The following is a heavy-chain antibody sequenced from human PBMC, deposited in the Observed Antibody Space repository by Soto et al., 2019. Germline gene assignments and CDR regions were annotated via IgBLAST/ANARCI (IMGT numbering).Heavy chain of an antibody. J-gene: IGHJ5*02. CDR3: ARDGGSGSPLLNWFDP. Sequence: QVQLQQWGAGLLKPSEPLSLTCAVYGGSFSGHFWSWIRQPPGKGLEWIGEINHSGSTNFNPSLKSRVTISVDTSKNQFSLKLSSVTAADTAVYYCARDGGSGSPLLNWFDPWGQGTLVTVSS. CDR1: GGSFSGHF. CDR2: INHSGST. D-gene: IGHD3-10*01. V-gene: IGHV4-34*01.